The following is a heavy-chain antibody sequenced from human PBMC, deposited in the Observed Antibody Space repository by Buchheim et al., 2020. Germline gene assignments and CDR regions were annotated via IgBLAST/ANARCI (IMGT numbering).Heavy chain of an antibody. D-gene: IGHD6-13*01. J-gene: IGHJ6*03. Sequence: QVQLVESGGGVVQPGRSLRLSCAASGFTFSSYGMHWVRQAPGKGLEWVAVISYDGSNKYYADSVKGRFTISRDNSKNTLYPQMNSLRAEDTAVYYCAKVGGYSSSWYLYYYYMDVWGKGTT. V-gene: IGHV3-30*18. CDR2: ISYDGSNK. CDR1: GFTFSSYG. CDR3: AKVGGYSSSWYLYYYYMDV.